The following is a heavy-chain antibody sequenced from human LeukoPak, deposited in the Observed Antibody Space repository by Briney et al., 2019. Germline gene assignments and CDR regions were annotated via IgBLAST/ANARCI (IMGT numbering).Heavy chain of an antibody. V-gene: IGHV3-23*01. CDR2: ISGSGGST. D-gene: IGHD1-26*01. Sequence: GGSLRLSCAASGFTFSRYVMSWVRQAPGKGLEWVSAISGSGGSTYYADSVKGRFTISRDNSKNTLYLQMNSLRAEDTAVYYCAKGLNSGDYRYFDYWGQGTLVTVSS. CDR3: AKGLNSGDYRYFDY. CDR1: GFTFSRYV. J-gene: IGHJ4*02.